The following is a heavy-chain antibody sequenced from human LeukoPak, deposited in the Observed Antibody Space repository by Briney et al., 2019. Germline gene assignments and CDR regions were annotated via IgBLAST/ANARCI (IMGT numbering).Heavy chain of an antibody. D-gene: IGHD4-17*01. J-gene: IGHJ6*03. CDR1: GFTFSSYG. V-gene: IGHV3-30*02. CDR2: IPYDGSNK. CDR3: AKRKTTVTTFGVPGALVSNSYYYMDV. Sequence: GGSLRLSCAASGFTFSSYGMHWVRQAPGKGLEWVAFIPYDGSNKYYADSVKGRFTISRDNSKNTLYLQMNSLRAEDTAVYYCAKRKTTVTTFGVPGALVSNSYYYMDVWGKGTTVTVSS.